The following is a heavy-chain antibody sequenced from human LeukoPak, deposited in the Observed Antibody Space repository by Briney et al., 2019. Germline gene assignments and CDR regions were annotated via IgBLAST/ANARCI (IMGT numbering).Heavy chain of an antibody. J-gene: IGHJ4*02. V-gene: IGHV3-7*03. CDR2: VQHIGGET. D-gene: IGHD3-22*01. CDR3: AKRPYYYDSSGPILFDY. CDR1: GFTFSNSW. Sequence: GGSLRLSCAGSGFTFSNSWMGWVRQAPGKGLEWVANVQHIGGETYYVDSVKGRFTISRDNAKNSLYLQMNSLRAEDTAVYYCAKRPYYYDSSGPILFDYWGQGTLVTVSS.